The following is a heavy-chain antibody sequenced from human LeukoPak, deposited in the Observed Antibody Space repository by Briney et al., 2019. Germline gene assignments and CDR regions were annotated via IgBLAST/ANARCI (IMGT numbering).Heavy chain of an antibody. CDR2: ISYDGSNK. CDR3: AKDREMATTTAGNY. V-gene: IGHV3-30*18. CDR1: GFTFSSYG. Sequence: PGRSLRLSCAASGFTFSSYGMHWVRQAPGKGLEWVAVISYDGSNKYYADSVKGRFTISRDNSKNTLYLQMNSLRAEDTAVYYCAKDREMATTTAGNYWGQGTLVTVSS. J-gene: IGHJ4*02. D-gene: IGHD5-24*01.